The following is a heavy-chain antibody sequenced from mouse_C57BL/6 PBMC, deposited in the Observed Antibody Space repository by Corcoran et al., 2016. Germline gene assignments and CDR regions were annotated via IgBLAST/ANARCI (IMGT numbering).Heavy chain of an antibody. D-gene: IGHD3-1*01. CDR2: INPNNGGT. J-gene: IGHJ3*01. CDR1: GYTFTDYY. CDR3: ARRSGGHRALFAY. V-gene: IGHV1-26*01. Sequence: EVQLQQSGPELVKPGASVKISCKASGYTFTDYYMNWVKQSHGKSLEWIGDINPNNGGTSYNQKFKGKATLTVDKSSSTAYMELRSLTSEDSAVYYCARRSGGHRALFAYWGQGTLVTVSA.